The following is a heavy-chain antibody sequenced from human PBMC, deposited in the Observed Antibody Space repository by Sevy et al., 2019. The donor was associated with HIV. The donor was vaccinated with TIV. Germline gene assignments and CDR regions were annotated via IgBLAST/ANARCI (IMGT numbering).Heavy chain of an antibody. CDR2: IRSKANSYAT. V-gene: IGHV3-73*01. J-gene: IGHJ6*02. D-gene: IGHD2-15*01. CDR1: GFTFSGSA. CDR3: TRIIGDDMVVVVAADSEDYGMDV. Sequence: GGSLRLSCAASGFTFSGSAMHWVRQASGKGLEWVGRIRSKANSYATAYAASVKGRVTISRDDSKNTRYLQMNSLKTEVKAVYYGTRIIGDDMVVVVAADSEDYGMDVWGQGTTVTVSS.